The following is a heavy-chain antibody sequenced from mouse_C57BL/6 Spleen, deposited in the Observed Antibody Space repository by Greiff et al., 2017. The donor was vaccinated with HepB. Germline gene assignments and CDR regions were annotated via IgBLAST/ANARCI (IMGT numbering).Heavy chain of an antibody. V-gene: IGHV5-4*01. CDR3: ARDPYYESDYYAMDY. J-gene: IGHJ4*01. CDR1: GFTFSSYA. Sequence: EVKLVESGGGLVKPGGSLKLSCAASGFTFSSYAMSWVRQTPEKRLEWVATISDGGSYTYYPDNVKGRFTISRDNAKNNLYLQMIHLKSEDTAMYYCARDPYYESDYYAMDYWGQGTSVTVSS. D-gene: IGHD1-1*01. CDR2: ISDGGSYT.